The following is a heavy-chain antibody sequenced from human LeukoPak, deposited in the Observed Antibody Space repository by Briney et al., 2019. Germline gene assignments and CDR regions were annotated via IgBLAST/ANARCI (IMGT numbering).Heavy chain of an antibody. CDR3: ARGGIYSSSWYGFTDAFDI. J-gene: IGHJ3*02. CDR2: INPNSGGT. V-gene: IGHV1-2*04. D-gene: IGHD6-13*01. CDR1: GYTFTGYY. Sequence: ASVKVSCKASGYTFTGYYMHWVRQAPGQGLEWMGWINPNSGGTNYAQEFQGWVTMTRDTSISTAYMELSRLRSDDTAVYYCARGGIYSSSWYGFTDAFDIWGQGTMVTVSS.